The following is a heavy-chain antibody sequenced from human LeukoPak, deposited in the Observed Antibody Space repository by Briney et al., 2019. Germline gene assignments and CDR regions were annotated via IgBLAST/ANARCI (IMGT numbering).Heavy chain of an antibody. CDR3: TRSADGAFDN. CDR2: ISYNSETT. J-gene: IGHJ3*02. D-gene: IGHD5-24*01. CDR1: GFSFSGYA. Sequence: RAGGSLRLSCAASGFSFSGYAMNWVRQTPGKGLEWVSYISYNSETTHYADSVKGRFTISRDNAQNSLYLQMHSLRAEDTAVYYCTRSADGAFDNWGPGTMVTVSS. V-gene: IGHV3-48*04.